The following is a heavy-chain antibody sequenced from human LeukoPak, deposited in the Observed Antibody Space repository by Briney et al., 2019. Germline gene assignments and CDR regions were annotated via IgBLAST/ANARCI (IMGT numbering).Heavy chain of an antibody. CDR3: AKNLGSGWYFPFDY. CDR2: INWNGGST. D-gene: IGHD6-19*01. J-gene: IGHJ4*02. Sequence: GGSLRLSCAASGFTFSNAWMSWVRQAPGKGLEWVSGINWNGGSTGYADSVKGRFTISRDNAKNSLYLQMDSLSAEDTAFYYCAKNLGSGWYFPFDYWGQGTLVTVSS. V-gene: IGHV3-20*04. CDR1: GFTFSNAW.